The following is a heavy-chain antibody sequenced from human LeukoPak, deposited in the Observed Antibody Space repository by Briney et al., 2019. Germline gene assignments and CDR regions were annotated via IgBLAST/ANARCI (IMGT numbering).Heavy chain of an antibody. D-gene: IGHD1-26*01. CDR2: IYYTGST. Sequence: SETLSLTCTVSGDSVSSYYWSWIRQPPGKGLEWIGYIYYTGSTNYIPSLKSRVTISIDTSKNQFSLKVSSVTAADTAVYYCARDLGSYYFDYWGQGTLVTVSS. CDR1: GDSVSSYY. CDR3: ARDLGSYYFDY. J-gene: IGHJ4*02. V-gene: IGHV4-59*02.